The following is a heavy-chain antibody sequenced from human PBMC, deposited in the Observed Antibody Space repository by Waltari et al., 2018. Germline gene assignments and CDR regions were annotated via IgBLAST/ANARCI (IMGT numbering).Heavy chain of an antibody. J-gene: IGHJ5*02. V-gene: IGHV4-38-2*01. CDR3: ARVTYEGWFDP. D-gene: IGHD3-3*01. Sequence: QVQLQESGPGLVKPSETLSLTCAVHGYSISSGYYWAWIRQPPGKGLEWIGSIYHSGSTYYNPSLNSRVTISVDTSKNQFSLKLSSVTAADTAVYYCARVTYEGWFDPWGQGTLVTVSS. CDR1: GYSISSGYY. CDR2: IYHSGST.